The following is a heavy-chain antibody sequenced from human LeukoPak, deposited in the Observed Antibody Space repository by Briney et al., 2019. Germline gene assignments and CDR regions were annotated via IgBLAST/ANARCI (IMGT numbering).Heavy chain of an antibody. J-gene: IGHJ5*02. CDR2: ISSSGSTI. V-gene: IGHV3-11*01. Sequence: PGGFLRLSCAASGFTFSDYYMGWIRQAPGKGLEWVSYISSSGSTIYYADSVKGRFTISRDNAKNSLYLQMNSLRAEDTAVYYCARDPIPRYYYDSSGYINWFDPWGQGTLVTVSS. CDR3: ARDPIPRYYYDSSGYINWFDP. D-gene: IGHD3-22*01. CDR1: GFTFSDYY.